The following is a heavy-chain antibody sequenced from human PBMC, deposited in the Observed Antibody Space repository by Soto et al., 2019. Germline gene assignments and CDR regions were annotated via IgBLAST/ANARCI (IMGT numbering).Heavy chain of an antibody. D-gene: IGHD2-2*01. CDR3: ARVGSYCSSTSCHPGYSGYDWNI. V-gene: IGHV1-2*02. J-gene: IGHJ3*02. CDR2: INPNSGGT. CDR1: GYTFTGYY. Sequence: ASVKVSCKASGYTFTGYYMHWVRQAPGQGLEWMGWINPNSGGTNYAQKFQGRVTMTRDTSISTAYMELSRLRSDDTAVYYCARVGSYCSSTSCHPGYSGYDWNIWGQGTMVTVS.